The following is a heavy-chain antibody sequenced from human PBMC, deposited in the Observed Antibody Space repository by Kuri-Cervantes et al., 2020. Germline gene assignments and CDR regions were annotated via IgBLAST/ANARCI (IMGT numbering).Heavy chain of an antibody. CDR3: ARGCWAAAGYNWFDP. V-gene: IGHV3-21*04. CDR2: ISSSSSYI. J-gene: IGHJ5*02. CDR1: GFTFSDYS. D-gene: IGHD6-13*01. Sequence: GESLKISCAASGFTFSDYSMTWIRQAPGKGLEWASSISSSSSYIYYADSVKGRFTISRDNAKNSLYLQMNSLRAEDTAVYYCARGCWAAAGYNWFDPWGQGTLVTVSS.